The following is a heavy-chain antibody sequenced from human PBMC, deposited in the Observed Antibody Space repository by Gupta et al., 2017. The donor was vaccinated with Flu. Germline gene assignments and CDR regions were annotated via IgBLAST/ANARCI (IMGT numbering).Heavy chain of an antibody. Sequence: EVQLVESGGGLVQPGRSLRLSCAASGFTFDDYAMHWVRQAPGKGLEWVSGISWNSGSIGYADSVKGRFTISRDNAKNSLYLQMNSLRAEDTALYYCAKVHCGGDCYSFLYDYWGQGTLVTVSS. V-gene: IGHV3-9*01. CDR1: GFTFDDYA. CDR2: ISWNSGSI. CDR3: AKVHCGGDCYSFLYDY. D-gene: IGHD2-21*02. J-gene: IGHJ4*02.